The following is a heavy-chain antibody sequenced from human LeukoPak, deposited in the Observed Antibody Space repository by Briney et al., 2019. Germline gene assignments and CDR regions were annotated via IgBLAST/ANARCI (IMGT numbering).Heavy chain of an antibody. J-gene: IGHJ4*02. CDR3: WLARSGSFGFDY. V-gene: IGHV1-8*01. Sequence: ASVKVSCKASGYTFTSYDINWVRQATGQGLEWMGWMNPNSGNTGYAQKFQGRVTMTRNTSISTAYMELSSLRSEDTAVYYCWLARSGSFGFDYWGQGALVTVSS. D-gene: IGHD3-10*01. CDR2: MNPNSGNT. CDR1: GYTFTSYD.